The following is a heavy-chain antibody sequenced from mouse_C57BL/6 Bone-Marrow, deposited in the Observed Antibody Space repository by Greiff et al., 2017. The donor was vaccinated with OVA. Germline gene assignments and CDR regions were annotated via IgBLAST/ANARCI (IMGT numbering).Heavy chain of an antibody. CDR2: IDPTNDYT. J-gene: IGHJ2*01. Sequence: QVQLQQSGAELARPGASVKMSCKASGYTFTSYTIHWVKQRPGQGLEWIGYIDPTNDYTNYNQKFKDKATLTADKSSSTAYMQLSSLTSEDSAVYYCTRGYYFDYWGQGTTLTVSS. CDR3: TRGYYFDY. V-gene: IGHV1-4*01. CDR1: GYTFTSYT.